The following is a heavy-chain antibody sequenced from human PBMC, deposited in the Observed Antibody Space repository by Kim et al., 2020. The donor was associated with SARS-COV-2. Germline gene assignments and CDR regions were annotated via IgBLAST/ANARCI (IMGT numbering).Heavy chain of an antibody. CDR3: STVGFDYKAGYFKN. J-gene: IGHJ1*01. V-gene: IGHV3-53*01. CDR2: IDSGGNT. D-gene: IGHD4-4*01. Sequence: GGSLRLSCAASGFTFTYSYMSWVRQAPGKGLEWVSFIDSGGNTIYAAAVKERRIIFRSDSNNTPLLQLKSRMGDDTTAVYCSTVGFDYKAGYFKNWGQVT. CDR1: GFTFTYSY.